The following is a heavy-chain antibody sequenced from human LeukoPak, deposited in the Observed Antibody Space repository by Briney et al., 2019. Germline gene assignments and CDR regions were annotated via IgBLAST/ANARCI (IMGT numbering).Heavy chain of an antibody. CDR1: GYTFTGYH. V-gene: IGHV1-2*02. J-gene: IGHJ4*02. Sequence: ASVKVSXKASGYTFTGYHIHWVRQAPGQGLEWMGWINPDSGGTNFPQNFQGRVTMTRDTSISTAYMEISWLRSDDTAVYYCARDLTGDPAAYFDFWGQGTLVTVSS. CDR3: ARDLTGDPAAYFDF. D-gene: IGHD3-9*01. CDR2: INPDSGGT.